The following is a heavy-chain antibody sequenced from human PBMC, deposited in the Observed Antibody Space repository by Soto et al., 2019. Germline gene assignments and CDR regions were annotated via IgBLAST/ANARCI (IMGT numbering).Heavy chain of an antibody. CDR3: AKPTGGLYDSSGYLDY. CDR2: ISYDGSNK. CDR1: GFTFSSYG. V-gene: IGHV3-30*18. J-gene: IGHJ4*02. Sequence: QVQLVESGGGVVQPGRSLRLSCAASGFTFSSYGVHWVRQAPGKGLEWVAVISYDGSNKYYADSVKGRFTISRDNSKNTLYLQMNSLRAEDTAVYYCAKPTGGLYDSSGYLDYWGQGTLVTVSS. D-gene: IGHD3-22*01.